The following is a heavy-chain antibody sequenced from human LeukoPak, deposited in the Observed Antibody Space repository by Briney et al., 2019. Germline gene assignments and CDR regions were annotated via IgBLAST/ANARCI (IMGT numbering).Heavy chain of an antibody. D-gene: IGHD1-26*01. CDR1: RFAFRSYS. CDR2: ISSGSRTI. CDR3: ARESISGARDFDY. J-gene: IGHJ4*02. Sequence: PGGSLRHSCAASRFAFRSYSMNWVRQAPGRGREWVSYISSGSRTIFYTDSVRGRFTVSRDNAKNSLYLQMNNLRIEDTALYYCARESISGARDFDYWGQGTLVTVSS. V-gene: IGHV3-48*01.